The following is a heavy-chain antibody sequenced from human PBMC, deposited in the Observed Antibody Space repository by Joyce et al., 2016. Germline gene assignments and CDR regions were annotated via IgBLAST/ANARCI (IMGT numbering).Heavy chain of an antibody. CDR2: ISHDAERQ. Sequence: QFQLVESGGRVVQPGRSLRLSCRASGFTFNSFAMHWVRQAPGKGLEWVAGISHDAERQFYGESSKGRFTISRDNYKNTLDLQMNSLRVEDTAVYYCAKGALADQLLPPADLWGQGTLVTVSS. J-gene: IGHJ1*01. CDR1: GFTFNSFA. V-gene: IGHV3-30*18. D-gene: IGHD1-1*01. CDR3: AKGALADQLLPPADL.